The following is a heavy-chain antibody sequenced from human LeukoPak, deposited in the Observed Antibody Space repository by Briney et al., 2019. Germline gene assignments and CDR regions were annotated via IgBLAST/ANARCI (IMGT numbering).Heavy chain of an antibody. CDR2: ISASDGST. J-gene: IGHJ4*02. Sequence: GGSLRLSCTASRFTFSSFAMSWARQAPGKGLEWVSTISASDGSTYYADSVKGRFTISRDNSKNTLYLQMNSLKAEDTAIYYCAKNSLHFWSAFDYWGQGALVTVSS. CDR3: AKNSLHFWSAFDY. V-gene: IGHV3-23*01. CDR1: RFTFSSFA. D-gene: IGHD3-3*02.